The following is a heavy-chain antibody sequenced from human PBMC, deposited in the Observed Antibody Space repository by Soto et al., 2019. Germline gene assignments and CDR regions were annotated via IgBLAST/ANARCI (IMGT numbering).Heavy chain of an antibody. CDR3: AREDSIIIPAVSDF. Sequence: LRLSCTVSGFAFNNYGINWVRQAPGQGLEWVSSISKSDYTYYSDSVKGRFTISRDNAKNSVSLQMNTLRVEDTAVYYCAREDSIIIPAVSDFWGQGTLVTVSS. CDR2: ISKSDYT. CDR1: GFAFNNYG. J-gene: IGHJ4*02. D-gene: IGHD2-2*01. V-gene: IGHV3-21*01.